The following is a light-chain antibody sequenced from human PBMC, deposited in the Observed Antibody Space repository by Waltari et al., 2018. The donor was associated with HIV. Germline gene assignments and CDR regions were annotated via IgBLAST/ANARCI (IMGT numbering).Light chain of an antibody. Sequence: QSAPTQPASVSGSPGQSITISCTGTSRDIGHYKYISWYQQSPGKAPKLRIYEVSNRPSGVSNRFSGSKSGNTASLTISGLQAEDEADYYCSSYISTTTLFGTGTKVTVL. V-gene: IGLV2-14*01. CDR1: SRDIGHYKY. CDR2: EVS. CDR3: SSYISTTTL. J-gene: IGLJ1*01.